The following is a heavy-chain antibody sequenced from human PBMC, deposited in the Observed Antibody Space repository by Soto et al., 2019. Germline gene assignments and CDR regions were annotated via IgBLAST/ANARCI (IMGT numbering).Heavy chain of an antibody. J-gene: IGHJ4*02. V-gene: IGHV3-9*01. CDR2: ISWNSGSI. D-gene: IGHD2-15*01. CDR1: GFTFDDYA. CDR3: AKGGPLLTEVGGY. Sequence: EVQLVESGGGLVQPGRSLRLSCAASGFTFDDYAMHWVRQAPGKGLAWDSGISWNSGSIGYAESVKGRFTISRDNAKESLYLQMNSLRAEDTALYYCAKGGPLLTEVGGYWGQGTLVTVSS.